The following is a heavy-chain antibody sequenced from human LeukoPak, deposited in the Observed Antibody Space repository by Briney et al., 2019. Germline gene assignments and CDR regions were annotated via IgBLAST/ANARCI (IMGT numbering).Heavy chain of an antibody. CDR3: AREVEAALDP. J-gene: IGHJ5*02. CDR2: ISSTGGTI. Sequence: GGSLRLSCATSGFTFSTNSMNWVRQAPGKGLEWVSYISSTGGTIYYADSMKGRFTISRDNAKNSLYLQMNSLRVEDTAVYYCAREVEAALDPWGQGTLVTVSS. CDR1: GFTFSTNS. V-gene: IGHV3-48*04. D-gene: IGHD5-24*01.